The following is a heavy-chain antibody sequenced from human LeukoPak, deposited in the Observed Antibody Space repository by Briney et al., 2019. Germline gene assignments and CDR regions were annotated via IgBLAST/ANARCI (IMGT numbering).Heavy chain of an antibody. CDR1: GFTFSSYS. Sequence: GGSLRLSCAASGFTFSSYSMNWVRQAPGKGLEWVSSISSSSSYIYYADSVKGRFTISRDNAKNSLYLQMNSLRAEDTAVYYCARDYDKQLALDYWGQGTLVTVSS. V-gene: IGHV3-21*01. CDR2: ISSSSSYI. CDR3: ARDYDKQLALDY. J-gene: IGHJ4*02. D-gene: IGHD6-6*01.